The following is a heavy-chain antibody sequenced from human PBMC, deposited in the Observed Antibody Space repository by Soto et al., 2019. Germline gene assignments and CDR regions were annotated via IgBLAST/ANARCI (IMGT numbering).Heavy chain of an antibody. CDR3: ARNRGYNRNEEDYYYGMDV. J-gene: IGHJ6*02. V-gene: IGHV4-59*01. CDR2: IYYSGST. CDR1: GGSISSYY. Sequence: PSETLSLTCTVSGGSISSYYWSWIRQPPGKGLEWIGYIYYSGSTNYNPSLKSRVTISVDTSKNQFSLKLSSVTAAATAVYYCARNRGYNRNEEDYYYGMDVWGQGTTVTVSS. D-gene: IGHD1-1*01.